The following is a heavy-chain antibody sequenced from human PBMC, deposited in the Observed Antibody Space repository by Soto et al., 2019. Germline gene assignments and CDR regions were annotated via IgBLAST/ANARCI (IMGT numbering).Heavy chain of an antibody. V-gene: IGHV1-18*04. Sequence: ASVKVSCKASGYTFTSYGISWVRQAPGQGLEWMGWISAYNGNTNYAQKLQGRVTMTTDTSTSTAYMELRSLRSDDTAVYYWARDSKWGAKGDYDSSGYCSDAFDLWGQGTLVTVSS. CDR2: ISAYNGNT. D-gene: IGHD3-22*01. CDR1: GYTFTSYG. J-gene: IGHJ3*01. CDR3: ARDSKWGAKGDYDSSGYCSDAFDL.